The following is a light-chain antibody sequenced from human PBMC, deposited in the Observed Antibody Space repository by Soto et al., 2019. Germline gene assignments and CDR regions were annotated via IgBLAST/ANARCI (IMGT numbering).Light chain of an antibody. CDR2: ATS. CDR3: LQLNNYPLT. Sequence: IQLTQSPSSLSAAVGDRVTITCRASQGFNIHLAWYQQQPGKAPKLLIFATSLLQTGVPSRFSGSGSGTNFRLTISSLQPEDVATYHCLQLNNYPLTFGGGTKIEIK. J-gene: IGKJ4*01. V-gene: IGKV1-9*01. CDR1: QGFNIH.